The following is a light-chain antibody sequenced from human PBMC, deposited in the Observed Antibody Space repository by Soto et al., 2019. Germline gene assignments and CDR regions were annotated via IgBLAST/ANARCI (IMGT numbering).Light chain of an antibody. CDR3: QQYGSSGT. CDR2: GAS. CDR1: QSVSNNY. V-gene: IGKV3-20*01. J-gene: IGKJ1*01. Sequence: VMTQSPDTLSASPGERATLSCRASQSVSNNYLAWYQQKPGQAPRLLIYGASNRATGIPDRFSGSGSGTDFTLTISRLEPEDFAVYYCQQYGSSGTFGQGTKVDIK.